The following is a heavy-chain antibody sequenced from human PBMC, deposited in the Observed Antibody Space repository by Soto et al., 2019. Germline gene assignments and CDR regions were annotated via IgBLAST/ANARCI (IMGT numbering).Heavy chain of an antibody. CDR3: ARDCSGGSCYGGGDAFDI. CDR1: GGSISSGDYY. D-gene: IGHD2-15*01. V-gene: IGHV4-30-4*01. J-gene: IGHJ3*02. Sequence: SETLSLTCTVSGGSISSGDYYWSWIRQPPGKGLEWIGYIYYSGSTYYNPSLKSRVTISVDTSKNQFSLKLSSVTAADTAVYYCARDCSGGSCYGGGDAFDIWGQGTMVTVSS. CDR2: IYYSGST.